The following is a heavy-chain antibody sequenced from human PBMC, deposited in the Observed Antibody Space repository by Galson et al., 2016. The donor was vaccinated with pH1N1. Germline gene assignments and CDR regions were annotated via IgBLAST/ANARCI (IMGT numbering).Heavy chain of an antibody. Sequence: CAISGDSVSSSSDTWNWTRQSPRRGLEWLGRIYHRSKWYYEYAPSLQGRLRISPDTSSNQMSLHLNSVTLGDAAVYYCAREVWLRRGYYIDHWGQGSLVTVSS. CDR2: IYHRSKWYY. CDR1: GDSVSSSSDT. CDR3: AREVWLRRGYYIDH. V-gene: IGHV6-1*01. D-gene: IGHD3-3*01. J-gene: IGHJ4*02.